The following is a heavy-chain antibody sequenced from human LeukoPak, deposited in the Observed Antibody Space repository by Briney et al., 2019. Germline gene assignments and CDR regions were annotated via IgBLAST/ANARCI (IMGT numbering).Heavy chain of an antibody. CDR3: TRGFAAD. CDR1: GFTFSSYW. Sequence: PGGSLRLSCAASGFTFSSYWMSWVRQAPGKGLGWVGFVRTKADGGTTEYAASVTGRFTISRDDSKFIAHLQMDTLQIEDTAVYYCTRGFAADWGQGALVTVSS. D-gene: IGHD3-3*01. J-gene: IGHJ4*02. V-gene: IGHV3-49*04. CDR2: VRTKADGGTT.